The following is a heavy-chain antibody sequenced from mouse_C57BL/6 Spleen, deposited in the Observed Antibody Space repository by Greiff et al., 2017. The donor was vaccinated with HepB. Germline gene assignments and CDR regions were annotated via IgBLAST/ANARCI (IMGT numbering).Heavy chain of an antibody. V-gene: IGHV1-82*01. Sequence: VQLQQSGPELVKPGASVKISCKASGYALSSSWMNWVKQRPGKGLEWIGRIYPGDGDTNYNGKFKGKATLAADKSSSTAYMQLSSLTSEDSAVYFWAKRGSSGYLDYWGQGTTLTVSS. D-gene: IGHD3-2*02. CDR2: IYPGDGDT. CDR3: AKRGSSGYLDY. J-gene: IGHJ2*01. CDR1: GYALSSSW.